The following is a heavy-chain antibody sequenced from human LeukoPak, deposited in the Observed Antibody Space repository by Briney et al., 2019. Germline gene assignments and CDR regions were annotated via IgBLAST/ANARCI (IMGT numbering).Heavy chain of an antibody. CDR2: INHSGST. J-gene: IGHJ4*02. CDR1: GGSFSGYY. D-gene: IGHD2-2*01. CDR3: ARRGVPAAIYYFDY. Sequence: SETLSLTRAVYGGSFSGYYWSWIRQPPGKGLEWIGEINHSGSTNYNPSLKSRVTISVDTSKNQFSLKLSSVTAADTAVYYCARRGVPAAIYYFDYWGQGTLVTVSS. V-gene: IGHV4-34*01.